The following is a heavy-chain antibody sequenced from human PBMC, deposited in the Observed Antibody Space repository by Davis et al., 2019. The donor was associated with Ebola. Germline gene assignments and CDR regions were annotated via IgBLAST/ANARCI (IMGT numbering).Heavy chain of an antibody. D-gene: IGHD2-2*01. CDR1: GYSFTNHW. Sequence: GESLKISCKGSGYSFTNHWICWVLQLPGQGLEWMGIIHPGDSDTRYSPSFQGQVTISADKSISTAYLQWSSLKASDTAMYYCARLSGGVVPAAISGWFDPWGQGTLVTVSS. V-gene: IGHV5-51*01. J-gene: IGHJ5*02. CDR3: ARLSGGVVPAAISGWFDP. CDR2: IHPGDSDT.